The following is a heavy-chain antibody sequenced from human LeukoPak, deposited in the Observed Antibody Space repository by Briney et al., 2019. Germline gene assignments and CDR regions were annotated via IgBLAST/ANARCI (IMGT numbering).Heavy chain of an antibody. Sequence: ASVKVSCKASGGTFSSYAISWVRQAPGQGLEWMGRIIPILGIANYAQKFQGRVTITADKSTSTAYMDLSSLRSENTAVYYCARDGHMGDFDYWGQGTLVTVSS. D-gene: IGHD3-16*01. CDR1: GGTFSSYA. V-gene: IGHV1-69*04. CDR2: IIPILGIA. CDR3: ARDGHMGDFDY. J-gene: IGHJ4*02.